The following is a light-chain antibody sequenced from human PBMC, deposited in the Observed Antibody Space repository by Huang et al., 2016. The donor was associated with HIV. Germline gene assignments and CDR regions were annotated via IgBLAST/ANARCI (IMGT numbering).Light chain of an antibody. CDR1: QDISNY. J-gene: IGKJ4*01. V-gene: IGKV1-33*01. Sequence: DIQMTQSPSSLSASVGDRVTITCQASQDISNYLNWYQQKPGKAPQLLIYDASNLETGVPSRFSGSGSGKDFTFTISSLQPEDIATYYCQQYDNLPRFGGGTKVEIK. CDR3: QQYDNLPR. CDR2: DAS.